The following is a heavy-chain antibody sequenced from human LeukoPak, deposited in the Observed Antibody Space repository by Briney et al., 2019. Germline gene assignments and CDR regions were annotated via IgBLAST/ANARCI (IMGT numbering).Heavy chain of an antibody. V-gene: IGHV4-39*01. CDR2: IYYTGNT. D-gene: IGHD3-10*01. CDR3: TRHQTNNYSSGSPFDY. Sequence: PSETLSLTCTVSGGSISSSTYYWAWIRQPPGEGLEWIGSIYYTGNTNYHPSLRSRVTISVDTSTNQFYLRLSSVTAADTAVYYCTRHQTNNYSSGSPFDYWGQGTLATVSS. J-gene: IGHJ4*02. CDR1: GGSISSSTYY.